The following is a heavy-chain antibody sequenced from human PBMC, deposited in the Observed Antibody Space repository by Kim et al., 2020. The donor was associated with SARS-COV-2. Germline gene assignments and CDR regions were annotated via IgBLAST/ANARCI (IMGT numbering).Heavy chain of an antibody. V-gene: IGHV3-7*01. CDR1: GFTFSSYW. J-gene: IGHJ6*02. Sequence: GGSLRLSCAASGFTFSSYWMSWVRQAPGKGLEWVANIKQDGSEKYYVDSVKGRFTISRDNAKNSLYLQMNSLRAEDTAVYYCARDSFQVGQQLAYYYYYGMDVWGQGTTVTVSS. CDR2: IKQDGSEK. CDR3: ARDSFQVGQQLAYYYYYGMDV. D-gene: IGHD6-13*01.